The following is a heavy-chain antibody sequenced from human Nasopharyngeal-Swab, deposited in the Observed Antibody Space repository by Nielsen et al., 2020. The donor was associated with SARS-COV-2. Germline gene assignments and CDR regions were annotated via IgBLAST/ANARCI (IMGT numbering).Heavy chain of an antibody. CDR3: ARDLSWNFDY. D-gene: IGHD6-13*01. CDR1: GFTVNTNY. Sequence: GESLKISCAASGFTVNTNYMNWVRQAPGKGLEWVSIIYADGGTKYADSVKGRFTISRDNAKNSLYLQVNSLRAEDTAVYFCARDLSWNFDYWGQGTLITVSS. J-gene: IGHJ4*02. CDR2: IYADGGT. V-gene: IGHV3-53*01.